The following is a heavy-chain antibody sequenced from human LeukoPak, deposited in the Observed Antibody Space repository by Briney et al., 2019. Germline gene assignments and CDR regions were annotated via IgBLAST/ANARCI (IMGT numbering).Heavy chain of an antibody. CDR2: IYYSGST. Sequence: SETLSLTCTVSGGSISSYYWSWIRQPPGKGLEWIGYIYYSGSTNYNPSLKGRVTISVDTSKNQFSLKLSSVTAADTAVYYCARDRSDYFDYWGQGTLVTVSS. CDR1: GGSISSYY. CDR3: ARDRSDYFDY. V-gene: IGHV4-59*01. J-gene: IGHJ4*02.